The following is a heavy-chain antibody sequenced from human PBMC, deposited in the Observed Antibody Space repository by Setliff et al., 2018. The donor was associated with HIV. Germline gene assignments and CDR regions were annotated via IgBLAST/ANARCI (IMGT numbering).Heavy chain of an antibody. CDR1: GGSFSGYY. CDR3: ATGITVAPDY. CDR2: INHSGST. Sequence: PSETLSLTCAVYGGSFSGYYWSWIRQPPGKGLEWIGEINHSGSTNYNPSLKSRVTISVDTSKNQFSLKLSSVTAADTAVYYCATGITVAPDYWGQGPLVTVSS. J-gene: IGHJ4*02. V-gene: IGHV4-34*01. D-gene: IGHD6-19*01.